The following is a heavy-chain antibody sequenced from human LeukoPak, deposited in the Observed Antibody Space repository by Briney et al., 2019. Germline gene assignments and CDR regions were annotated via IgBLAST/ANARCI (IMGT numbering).Heavy chain of an antibody. V-gene: IGHV3-11*04. CDR1: GFAFSESY. CDR2: MDGSGEII. CDR3: ARLSIIKYRPEGYFDH. J-gene: IGHJ4*02. Sequence: PGESLRLSCAASGFAFSESYMSWVRQAPGKGLEWISYMDGSGEIIHYASSVRGRFTISRDNAKESLYLQMNSLRAEDTALYYCARLSIIKYRPEGYFDHWAREPWPPSPQ. D-gene: IGHD3-10*01.